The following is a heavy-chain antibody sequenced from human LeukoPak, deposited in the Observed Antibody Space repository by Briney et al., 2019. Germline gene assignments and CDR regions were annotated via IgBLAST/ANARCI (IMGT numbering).Heavy chain of an antibody. D-gene: IGHD5-12*01. CDR2: IYYSGST. Sequence: PSETLSLTCTVSGGSISSGGYYWSWIRQHPGTGLEWIGYIYYSGSTYYNPSLKSRVTISVDTSKNQFSLKLSSVTAADTAVYYCARMSPWEWIRVDYWGQGTLVTVSS. CDR3: ARMSPWEWIRVDY. CDR1: GGSISSGGYY. J-gene: IGHJ4*02. V-gene: IGHV4-31*03.